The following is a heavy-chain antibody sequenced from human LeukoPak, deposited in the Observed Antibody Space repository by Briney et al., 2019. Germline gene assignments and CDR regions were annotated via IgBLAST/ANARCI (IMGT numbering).Heavy chain of an antibody. V-gene: IGHV1-46*01. Sequence: ASVKVSCKASGYTFSIYYMHWVRQAPGQGLEWMGKINPSGGSISYAQKFQGRVTMTRDMSTTTDYMELSSLRSDDTAVYYCARGPPYNDGDFDYWGQGTLVTVSS. CDR3: ARGPPYNDGDFDY. CDR2: INPSGGSI. D-gene: IGHD1-1*01. J-gene: IGHJ4*02. CDR1: GYTFSIYY.